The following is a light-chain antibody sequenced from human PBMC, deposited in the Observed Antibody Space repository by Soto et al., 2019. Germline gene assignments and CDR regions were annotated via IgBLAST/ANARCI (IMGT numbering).Light chain of an antibody. Sequence: EIVLTQSPGTLSLSPGERATLSCRASHSVSSSYLAWYQQKPGQAPRLLIYGASSGATGIPDRFSGSGSGTDFTLTINRLEPEDFAVYYCQQYGSSPPYTFGQGTKLEIK. CDR2: GAS. V-gene: IGKV3-20*01. CDR1: HSVSSSY. CDR3: QQYGSSPPYT. J-gene: IGKJ2*01.